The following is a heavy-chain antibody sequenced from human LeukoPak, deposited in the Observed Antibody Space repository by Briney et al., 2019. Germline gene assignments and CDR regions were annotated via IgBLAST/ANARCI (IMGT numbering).Heavy chain of an antibody. CDR1: GYTFTSYA. V-gene: IGHV1-69*05. J-gene: IGHJ4*02. D-gene: IGHD6-13*01. Sequence: ASVKVSCKASGYTFTSYAISWVRQAPGQGLEWMGGIIPIFGTANYAQKFQGRVTITTDESTSTAYMELSSLRSEDTAVYYCARDRIEADRYFDYWGQGTLVTVSS. CDR3: ARDRIEADRYFDY. CDR2: IIPIFGTA.